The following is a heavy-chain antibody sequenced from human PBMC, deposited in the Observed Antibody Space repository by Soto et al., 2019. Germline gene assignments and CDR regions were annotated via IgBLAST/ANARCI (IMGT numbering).Heavy chain of an antibody. Sequence: QDQLVQSGAEVKKPGSSVKVSCKASGGTFSSHTFSWVRQAPGQGLEWMGRIIPALGTATYAQKFQGRVTLTADESATTVYMELNSLRSEDAAVFSCASPDFGDWWYFALWGRGTLVTVSS. CDR3: ASPDFGDWWYFAL. J-gene: IGHJ2*01. CDR1: GGTFSSHT. D-gene: IGHD4-17*01. V-gene: IGHV1-69*08. CDR2: IIPALGTA.